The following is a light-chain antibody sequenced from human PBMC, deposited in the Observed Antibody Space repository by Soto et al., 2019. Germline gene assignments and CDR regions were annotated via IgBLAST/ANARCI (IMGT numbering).Light chain of an antibody. J-gene: IGLJ2*01. CDR2: GDD. V-gene: IGLV1-44*01. CDR1: RSNIGSST. Sequence: QSVLTQPPSTSGTPGHRVTISCSGTRSNIGSSTVNWYQQLPGTAPKLLIYGDDQRPSGVPDRFSGSKSGTSVFLTISGLQSEDEADYYCTAWDDRLSAVLFGGGTKLTVL. CDR3: TAWDDRLSAVL.